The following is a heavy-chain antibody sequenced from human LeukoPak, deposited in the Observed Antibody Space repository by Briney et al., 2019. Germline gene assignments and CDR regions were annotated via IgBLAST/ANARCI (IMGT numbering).Heavy chain of an antibody. CDR3: ARSPSPGGDHELAEYYYYYYMDV. J-gene: IGHJ6*03. V-gene: IGHV1-2*02. CDR1: GYTFTDYY. Sequence: GASVKVSCKASGYTFTDYYIYWVRQAPGQGLKWMGWVNPNSGDTNYAQNFQGRVTMTRDTSISTAYMELSSLRSDDTAVYYCARSPSPGGDHELAEYYYYYYMDVWGKGTTVTISS. CDR2: VNPNSGDT. D-gene: IGHD2-21*02.